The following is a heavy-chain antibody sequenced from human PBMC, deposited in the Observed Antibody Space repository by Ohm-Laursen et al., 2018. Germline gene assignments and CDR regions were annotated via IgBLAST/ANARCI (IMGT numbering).Heavy chain of an antibody. J-gene: IGHJ4*02. CDR3: ARERRSSSRWDY. D-gene: IGHD6-6*01. CDR2: INPNSGGT. V-gene: IGHV1-2*02. CDR1: GYTFTSYY. Sequence: SVKVSCKALGYTFTSYYMHWVRQAPGQGLEWMGWINPNSGGTNYAQKFQGRVTMTRDTSISTAYMELSRLRSDDTAVYYCARERRSSSRWDYWGQGTLVTVSS.